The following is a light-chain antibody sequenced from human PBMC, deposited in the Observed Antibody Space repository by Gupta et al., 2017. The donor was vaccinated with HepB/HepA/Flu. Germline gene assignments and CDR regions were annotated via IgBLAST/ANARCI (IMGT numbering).Light chain of an antibody. CDR2: EVN. V-gene: IGLV2-23*02. Sequence: HSALTQPASVSGSPGQSTTISCTGTSSDIGTYNLVSWYQQHPGKTPKVIISEVNNRPAGVSTRFSGSKSGNIACLTISGLQTEDEDDYDGCSDGGSRTFQFGGGTKLTVL. CDR1: SSDIGTYNL. CDR3: CSDGGSRTFQ. J-gene: IGLJ2*01.